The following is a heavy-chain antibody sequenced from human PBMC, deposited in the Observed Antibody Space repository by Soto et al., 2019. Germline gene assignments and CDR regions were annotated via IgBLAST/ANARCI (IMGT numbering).Heavy chain of an antibody. J-gene: IGHJ5*02. CDR1: GFSFTSPGVG. CDR2: LYWDDNK. Sequence: QITLKESGPTLVKPTQTLTLTCTFSGFSFTSPGVGVGWIRQAPGEALEWLTLLYWDDNKRYSPSLKTRLTITKDTSKNQVVMTMFHMDRVDTATYYRVSGRFPHWFDPWGQGILFTVS. D-gene: IGHD3-10*01. V-gene: IGHV2-5*02. CDR3: VSGRFPHWFDP.